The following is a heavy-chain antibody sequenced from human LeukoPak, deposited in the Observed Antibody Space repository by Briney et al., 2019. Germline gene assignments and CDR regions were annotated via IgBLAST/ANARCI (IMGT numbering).Heavy chain of an antibody. CDR3: ARDYSGYYSPFDS. Sequence: GGSLRLSSAASGFTFNTYWIHWVRQAPGKGLVWVSRISSDGIATAYAESVKGRFTISRDNAKNTLYLQMSSLRVDDTGLYYCARDYSGYYSPFDSWGQGTLVTVSS. V-gene: IGHV3-74*01. D-gene: IGHD3-22*01. J-gene: IGHJ5*01. CDR1: GFTFNTYW. CDR2: ISSDGIAT.